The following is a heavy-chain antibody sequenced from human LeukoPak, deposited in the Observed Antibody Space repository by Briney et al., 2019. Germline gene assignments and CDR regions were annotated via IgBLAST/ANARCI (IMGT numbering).Heavy chain of an antibody. CDR2: IYSDGST. Sequence: GGSLRLSCAASGFTVSSNYMSWVRQAPGKGLEWVSFIYSDGSTYYADSVKGRFTISRDNSKNTLYLQMNSLRAEDTAVYYCAKDSSGSFDYWGQGTLVTVSS. J-gene: IGHJ4*02. V-gene: IGHV3-66*02. CDR3: AKDSSGSFDY. D-gene: IGHD6-19*01. CDR1: GFTVSSNY.